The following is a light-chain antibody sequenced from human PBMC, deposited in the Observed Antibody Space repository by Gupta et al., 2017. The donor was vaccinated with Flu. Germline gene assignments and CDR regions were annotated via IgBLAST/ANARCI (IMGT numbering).Light chain of an antibody. J-gene: IGKJ3*01. CDR1: QSVAND. V-gene: IGKV3-15*01. CDR3: QQYDDWPPT. CDR2: AAT. Sequence: PVTLSGSPGERATLSCRASQSVANDLAWYQQSPGQVPRLLIYAATARATGIPARFSGNGSGTEFTLTISSLQSEDFAVYYCQQYDDWPPTFGPGTEVEIK.